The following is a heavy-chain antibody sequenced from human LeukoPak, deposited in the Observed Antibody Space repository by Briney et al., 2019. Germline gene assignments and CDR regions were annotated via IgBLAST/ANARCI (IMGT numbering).Heavy chain of an antibody. CDR2: IYYSGST. CDR3: ARDRGTANWYFDL. CDR1: GGSISSYY. Sequence: MTSETLSLTCTVSGGSISSYYWSWIRQPPGKGLEWIGYIYYSGSTNYNPSLKSRVTISVDTSKNQFSLKLSSVTAADTAVYYCARDRGTANWYFDLWGRGTLVTVSS. V-gene: IGHV4-59*01. D-gene: IGHD1-26*01. J-gene: IGHJ2*01.